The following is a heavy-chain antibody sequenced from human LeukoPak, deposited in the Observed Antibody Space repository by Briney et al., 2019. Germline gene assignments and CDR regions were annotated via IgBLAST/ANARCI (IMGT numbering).Heavy chain of an antibody. V-gene: IGHV3-30*02. D-gene: IGHD2-21*02. CDR1: GFTFSNYG. CDR3: AKDRREVTTKSFDY. Sequence: PGGSLRLSCAASGFTFSNYGMHWVRQAPGKGLEWVAFIRYGGSNKYYADSVKGRFTISRDNSKSTLYLQMNSLRAEDTAVYYCAKDRREVTTKSFDYWGQGTLVTVSS. CDR2: IRYGGSNK. J-gene: IGHJ4*02.